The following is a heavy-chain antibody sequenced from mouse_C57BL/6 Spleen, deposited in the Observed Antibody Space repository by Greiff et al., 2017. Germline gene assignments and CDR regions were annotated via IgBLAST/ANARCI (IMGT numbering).Heavy chain of an antibody. CDR1: GYTFTSYW. J-gene: IGHJ3*01. Sequence: QVQLQQPGAELVMPGASVKLSCKASGYTFTSYWMHWVKQRPGQGLEWIGEIDPSDSYTNYNQKFKGKSTLTVDKSSSTAYMQLSSLTSEDSAVYYCARLKYYGSSSAWFAYWGQGTLVTVSA. D-gene: IGHD1-1*01. V-gene: IGHV1-69*01. CDR2: IDPSDSYT. CDR3: ARLKYYGSSSAWFAY.